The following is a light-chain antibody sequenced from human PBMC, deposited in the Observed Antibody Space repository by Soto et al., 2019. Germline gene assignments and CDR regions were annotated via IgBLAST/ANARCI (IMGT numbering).Light chain of an antibody. V-gene: IGKV1-39*01. J-gene: IGKJ4*01. Sequence: DIQMTQSPSSLSGSVGDRVTITCRASQSISTSLNWYQQKPGKAPKLLIYAASSLQSGVPSRFSGSGSGTDFTLTISSLKPEDSATYYCQQSDSTPVTFGGGTQVEIK. CDR3: QQSDSTPVT. CDR1: QSISTS. CDR2: AAS.